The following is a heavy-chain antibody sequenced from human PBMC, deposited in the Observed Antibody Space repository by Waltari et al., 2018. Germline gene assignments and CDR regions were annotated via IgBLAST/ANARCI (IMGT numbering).Heavy chain of an antibody. Sequence: EVQLVESGGGLVKPGGSLRLSCAASGFTFSSYSMNWVRQAPGKGLEWVSAISSSSRYIYYADSVKGRFTIARDNAKNSLYLQMNSLRAEDTAVYYCARAAAGKFDYWGQGTLVTVSS. D-gene: IGHD6-13*01. CDR1: GFTFSSYS. CDR2: ISSSSRYI. V-gene: IGHV3-21*01. CDR3: ARAAAGKFDY. J-gene: IGHJ4*02.